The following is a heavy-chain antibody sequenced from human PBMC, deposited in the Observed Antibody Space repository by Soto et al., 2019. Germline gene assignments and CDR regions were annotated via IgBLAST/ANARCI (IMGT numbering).Heavy chain of an antibody. CDR1: GGSISRGGYY. V-gene: IGHV4-31*03. D-gene: IGHD6-19*01. J-gene: IGHJ5*02. CDR2: TYNSVST. CDR3: VISSRYSSGCAGWFDP. Sequence: SETLSLTCTVSGGSISRGGYYWSWLRQNPGKSLEWIGYTYNSVSTYSNPSLKSRVTISVDTSKNQFSLKLTSVTAAVTAVYYCVISSRYSSGCAGWFDPWGQGTPVTVSS.